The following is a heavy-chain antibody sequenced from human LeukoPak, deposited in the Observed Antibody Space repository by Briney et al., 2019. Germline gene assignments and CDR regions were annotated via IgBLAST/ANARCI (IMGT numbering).Heavy chain of an antibody. CDR2: IIPIFGTA. CDR3: ARGPAPLTYFDY. Sequence: SVKVSCKASGGTFSSYAISWVRQAPGQGLEWMGGIIPIFGTANYAQKFQGRVTITADESTSTAYMELSSLRSEDTAVYYCARGPAPLTYFDYWGQGTLVTVSS. J-gene: IGHJ4*02. D-gene: IGHD3-16*01. V-gene: IGHV1-69*13. CDR1: GGTFSSYA.